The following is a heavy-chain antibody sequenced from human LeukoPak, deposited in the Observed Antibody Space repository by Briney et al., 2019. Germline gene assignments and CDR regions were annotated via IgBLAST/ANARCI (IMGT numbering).Heavy chain of an antibody. CDR3: ARDLGAITFGGVFGNWFDS. J-gene: IGHJ5*01. V-gene: IGHV3-9*01. Sequence: GGSLRLSCAASRFTFDDYAMDWVRQAPGKGLEWVSGSSWNSGSIGYADSVKGRFTISRDNAKNSLYLQMNSLRAEDTALYYCARDLGAITFGGVFGNWFDSWGQGSLVTVSS. CDR1: RFTFDDYA. D-gene: IGHD3-16*02. CDR2: SSWNSGSI.